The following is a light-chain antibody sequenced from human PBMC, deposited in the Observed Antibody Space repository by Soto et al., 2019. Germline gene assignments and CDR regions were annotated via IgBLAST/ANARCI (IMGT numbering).Light chain of an antibody. Sequence: DIQMTQSPSSLSSSVGDRVTITCRASQSVSSYLNWYQQKPGKAPKLLIYAASSLQSGVPTRFSGSGSGTDFPLTISSLQPEDFAYYYCQQSYSTPRTFGQGTKVEIK. V-gene: IGKV1-39*01. J-gene: IGKJ1*01. CDR3: QQSYSTPRT. CDR1: QSVSSY. CDR2: AAS.